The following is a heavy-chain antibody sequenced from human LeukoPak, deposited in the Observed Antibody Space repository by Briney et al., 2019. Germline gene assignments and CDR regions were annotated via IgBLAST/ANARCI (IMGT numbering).Heavy chain of an antibody. V-gene: IGHV3-30*02. CDR2: LRSDGINK. D-gene: IGHD6-19*01. CDR3: AEGDSSGSGYYDY. J-gene: IGHJ4*02. Sequence: GGSLRLSCPASGFTFSSYGMHWVRQAPGKGLEGVAFLRSDGINKYYADSVKGRFTISRDNSKNTLYLQMNSLRAEDTAVYYCAEGDSSGSGYYDYWGQGTLVTVS. CDR1: GFTFSSYG.